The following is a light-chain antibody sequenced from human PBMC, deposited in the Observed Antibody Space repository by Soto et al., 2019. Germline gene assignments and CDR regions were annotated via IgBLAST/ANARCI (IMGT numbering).Light chain of an antibody. CDR2: KAS. Sequence: DIQMTQSPSTLSGSVGDRVTITCRVSQTISSWLAWYQQKPGKAPKLLIYKASTLKSGVPSRFSGSGSGTEFTLTISSLQPDDFAVYYCQQYNTWPPITFGQGTLLE. CDR1: QTISSW. CDR3: QQYNTWPPIT. J-gene: IGKJ5*01. V-gene: IGKV1-5*03.